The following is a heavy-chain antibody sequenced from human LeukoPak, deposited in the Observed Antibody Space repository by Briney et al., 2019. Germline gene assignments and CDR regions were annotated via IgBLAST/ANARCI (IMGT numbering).Heavy chain of an antibody. CDR3: AREWWYLDY. Sequence: GGSLRLSCAASGFTFTTYSMTWVRQAPGRGLEWVARIKEDGSDIHYVDSVKGRFTISRDNAKNSVYLQMNSLRAEDTAVYYCAREWWYLDYWGQGTLVTVCS. D-gene: IGHD2-15*01. CDR2: IKEDGSDI. J-gene: IGHJ4*02. CDR1: GFTFTTYS. V-gene: IGHV3-7*05.